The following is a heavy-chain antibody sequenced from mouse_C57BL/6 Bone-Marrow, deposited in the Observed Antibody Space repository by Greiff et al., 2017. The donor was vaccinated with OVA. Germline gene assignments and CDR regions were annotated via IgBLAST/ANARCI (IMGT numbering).Heavy chain of an antibody. CDR2: IDPSDSYT. CDR3: AGGHYGDFDY. J-gene: IGHJ2*01. V-gene: IGHV1-59*01. CDR1: GYTFTSYW. Sequence: VQLQQSGAELVRPGTSVKLSCKASGYTFTSYWMHWVKQRPGQGLEWIGVIDPSDSYTNYNQKFKGKATLTVDTSSSTAYMQLSSLTSEDSAVYYCAGGHYGDFDYWGQGTTLTVSS. D-gene: IGHD1-1*01.